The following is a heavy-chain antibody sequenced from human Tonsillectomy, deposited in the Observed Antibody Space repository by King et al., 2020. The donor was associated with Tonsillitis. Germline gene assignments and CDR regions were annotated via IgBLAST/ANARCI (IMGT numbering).Heavy chain of an antibody. D-gene: IGHD3-10*01. CDR3: AKDLSRYYGSRSLY. CDR1: GFTFSSYA. Sequence: VQLVESGGGLVQPGGSLRLSCAASGFTFSSYAMSWVRQAPGKGLEWVSAISGSGGSTYYADSVKGRFTISRDNSKTTLYLQMNSLRAKDTAVYYCAKDLSRYYGSRSLYWGQGTLVTVSS. V-gene: IGHV3-23*04. CDR2: ISGSGGST. J-gene: IGHJ4*02.